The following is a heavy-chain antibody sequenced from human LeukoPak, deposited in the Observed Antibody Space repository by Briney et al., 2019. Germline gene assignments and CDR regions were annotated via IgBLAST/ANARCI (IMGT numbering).Heavy chain of an antibody. Sequence: ASVKVSCKAPGYTFTGYYMHWVRQAPGQGLEWMGWINPNSGGTNYAQKFQGRVTMTRDTSISTAYMELSRLRSDDTAVYYCARVGREKPDYYGSGSYWKNFDYWGQGTLVTVSS. CDR3: ARVGREKPDYYGSGSYWKNFDY. J-gene: IGHJ4*02. CDR2: INPNSGGT. V-gene: IGHV1-2*02. D-gene: IGHD3-10*01. CDR1: GYTFTGYY.